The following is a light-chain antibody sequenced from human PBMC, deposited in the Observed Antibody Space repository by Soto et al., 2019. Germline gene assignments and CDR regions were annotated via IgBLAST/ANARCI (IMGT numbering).Light chain of an antibody. J-gene: IGLJ1*01. Sequence: QSALTQPASVSGSPGQSITISCTGTSSDVGGYNYVSWYQQHPGKAPKLMIYDVSNRPSGVSNRFSGSKSGNTASLTISGLQAEDEADYYCSSYTSSSPLVFGTGTKLTVI. CDR1: SSDVGGYNY. CDR3: SSYTSSSPLV. CDR2: DVS. V-gene: IGLV2-14*01.